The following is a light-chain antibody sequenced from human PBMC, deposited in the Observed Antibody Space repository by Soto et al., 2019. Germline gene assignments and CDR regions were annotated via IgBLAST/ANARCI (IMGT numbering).Light chain of an antibody. CDR2: GNS. CDR3: QSYDSSLSVI. Sequence: QSVLTQPPSVSGAPGQRVTISCTGSSSNIRAGYDVHWYQQLPGTAPKLLIYGNSNRPSGVPDRFSGSKSGTSASLAITGLQAEDEAGYYCQSYDSSLSVIFGGGTKLTVL. CDR1: SSNIRAGYD. V-gene: IGLV1-40*01. J-gene: IGLJ2*01.